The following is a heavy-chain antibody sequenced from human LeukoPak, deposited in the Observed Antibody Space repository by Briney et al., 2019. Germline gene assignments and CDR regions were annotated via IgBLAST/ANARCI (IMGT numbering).Heavy chain of an antibody. Sequence: SETLYLTCDVYGGSFSGYYWSWIRQPPGQGLEWIGEINHSGSTNYNPSLKSRVTISVDTSKNQFSLKLSSVTAADTAVYYCARAPPYYDFWSGYGPGYFDLWGRGTLVTVSS. CDR3: ARAPPYYDFWSGYGPGYFDL. CDR2: INHSGST. V-gene: IGHV4-34*01. CDR1: GGSFSGYY. J-gene: IGHJ2*01. D-gene: IGHD3-3*01.